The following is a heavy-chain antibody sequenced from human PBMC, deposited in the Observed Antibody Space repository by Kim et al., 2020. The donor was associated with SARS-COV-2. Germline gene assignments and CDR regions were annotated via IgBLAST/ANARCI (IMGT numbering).Heavy chain of an antibody. D-gene: IGHD3-22*01. J-gene: IGHJ5*02. CDR1: GYTFSNYG. CDR2: ISGYNGRT. V-gene: IGHV1-18*04. Sequence: ASVKVSCKASGYTFSNYGISWVRQAPGQGLEWMGWISGYNGRTNFAQNFQGRLTMTIDTSTSTAYMELRSLTSDDTAVYYCAKDYYDISGYEYDCFDPWGQGTLVTVSS. CDR3: AKDYYDISGYEYDCFDP.